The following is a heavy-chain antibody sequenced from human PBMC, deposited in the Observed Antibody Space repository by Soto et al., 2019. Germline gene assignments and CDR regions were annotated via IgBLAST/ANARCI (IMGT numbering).Heavy chain of an antibody. D-gene: IGHD1-26*01. V-gene: IGHV1-69*01. CDR2: IIPIFGTA. Sequence: QVQLVQSGAEVKKPGSSVKVSCKASGGTFSSYAISWVRQAPGHGLEWMGGIIPIFGTANYAQKFQGRVTITADESTSTAYMELSSLRSEDTAVYYCAGWGWGSYYGHGEIDYCGKGTLVTVSS. CDR3: AGWGWGSYYGHGEIDY. CDR1: GGTFSSYA. J-gene: IGHJ4*02.